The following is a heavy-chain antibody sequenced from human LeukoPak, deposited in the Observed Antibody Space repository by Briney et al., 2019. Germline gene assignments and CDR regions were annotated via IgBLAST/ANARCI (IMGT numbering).Heavy chain of an antibody. V-gene: IGHV3-30-3*01. Sequence: GGSLRLSCAASGFTFSSYAMHWVRQAPGKGLEWVAVISYDGSNKYYADSVKGRFTISRDNSKSTLYLQMNSLRAEDTAVYYCARGLVDIVATTSRTSGYWGQGTLVTVSS. D-gene: IGHD5-12*01. CDR2: ISYDGSNK. CDR3: ARGLVDIVATTSRTSGY. CDR1: GFTFSSYA. J-gene: IGHJ4*02.